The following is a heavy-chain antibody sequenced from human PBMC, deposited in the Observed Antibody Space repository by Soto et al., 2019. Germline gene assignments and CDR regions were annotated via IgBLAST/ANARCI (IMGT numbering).Heavy chain of an antibody. CDR2: IYYSGST. V-gene: IGHV4-59*01. Sequence: SETLSLTCTVSGGSISSYYWSWIRQPPGKGLEWIGYIYYSGSTNYNPSLKSRVTISVDTSKNQFSLKLSSVTAADTAVYYCARGGYYYGSGSQYYYHGMDVWGQGTTVT. CDR1: GGSISSYY. CDR3: ARGGYYYGSGSQYYYHGMDV. D-gene: IGHD3-10*01. J-gene: IGHJ6*02.